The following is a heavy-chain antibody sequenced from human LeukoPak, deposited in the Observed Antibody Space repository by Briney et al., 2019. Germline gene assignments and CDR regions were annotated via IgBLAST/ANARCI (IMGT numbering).Heavy chain of an antibody. CDR3: ARTSHESVLYWSDP. CDR2: ISGYNGNT. J-gene: IGHJ5*02. CDR1: GYTFTTYG. V-gene: IGHV1-18*01. D-gene: IGHD3-16*01. Sequence: ASVTVSCSASGYTFTTYGIGWVRQAPGQGLEWMGWISGYNGNTNYAQKFQGRVTMTTDTSTSTACMELRSLRSDDTAVYYCARTSHESVLYWSDPWGQGTLVNVSS.